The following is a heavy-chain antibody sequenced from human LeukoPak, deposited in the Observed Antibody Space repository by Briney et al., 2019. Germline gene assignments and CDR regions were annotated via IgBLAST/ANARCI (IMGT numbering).Heavy chain of an antibody. D-gene: IGHD3-22*01. V-gene: IGHV1-8*01. CDR1: GYTFNSYD. CDR2: MNPNSGNI. CDR3: ARGSYYDSSGYHRSPFDI. J-gene: IGHJ3*02. Sequence: GASVKVSCKASGYTFNSYDINWVRQGTGQGLEWMAWMNPNSGNIGYAQKFQGRVTMTRDTSITTAYMELSSLTSDDTAVYYCARGSYYDSSGYHRSPFDIWGQGTTVTVSS.